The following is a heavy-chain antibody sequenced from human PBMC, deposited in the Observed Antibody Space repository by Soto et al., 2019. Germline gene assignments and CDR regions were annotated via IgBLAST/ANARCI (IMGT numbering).Heavy chain of an antibody. Sequence: SETLSVPCNVSASPPSPEAKIWIRQPPGKGLEWIGYVYYTGSTLYNPSLKSRVTISVDMSKKEFSLRLSSVIAADTAVYYCARTRMIESWIDSWGQGTPVTVS. CDR1: ASPPSPEA. J-gene: IGHJ4*02. D-gene: IGHD3-16*01. CDR3: ARTRMIESWIDS. V-gene: IGHV4-59*01. CDR2: VYYTGST.